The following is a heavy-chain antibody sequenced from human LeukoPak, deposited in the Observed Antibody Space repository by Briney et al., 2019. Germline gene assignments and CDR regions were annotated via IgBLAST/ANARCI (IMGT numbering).Heavy chain of an antibody. CDR3: AREALFVPYYDFWSGIDY. Sequence: SQTLSLTCTVSGGSISSGSYYWSWIRQPAGKGLEWIGRIYTSGSTNYNPSLKSRVTISVDTSKNQFSLKLSSVTAADTAVYYCAREALFVPYYDFWSGIDYWGQGTLVTVSS. J-gene: IGHJ4*02. CDR1: GGSISSGSYY. CDR2: IYTSGST. V-gene: IGHV4-61*02. D-gene: IGHD3-3*01.